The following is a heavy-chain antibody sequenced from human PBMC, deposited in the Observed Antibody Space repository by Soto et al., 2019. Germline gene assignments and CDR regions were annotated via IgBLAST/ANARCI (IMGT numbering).Heavy chain of an antibody. J-gene: IGHJ4*02. D-gene: IGHD6-6*01. CDR1: GGSLNNYA. V-gene: IGHV1-69*01. Sequence: QVQLVQSGAEVKKPGSSVKVSCAASGGSLNNYAVSWVRRTPGQGFEWLGEIIPAFGTPNYAQKFRDRVTITADVLTNTVFMELSSLRSEDTAEYYCAREGLRRGALDYWGQGSLVTVSS. CDR3: AREGLRRGALDY. CDR2: IIPAFGTP.